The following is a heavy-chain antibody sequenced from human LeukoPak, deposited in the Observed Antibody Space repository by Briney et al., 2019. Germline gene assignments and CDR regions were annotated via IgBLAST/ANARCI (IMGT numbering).Heavy chain of an antibody. D-gene: IGHD5-18*01. V-gene: IGHV3-30*02. J-gene: IGHJ4*02. CDR2: IRYDGSDK. Sequence: GGSLRLSCAASGFTFSDYGMHWVRQAPGKGLEWVAFIRYDGSDKYYADSVKGRFTISRDNSKSTLYLQMNSLRAEDTAVYYCAESYSYGLQNYDYWGQGTLVTVSS. CDR1: GFTFSDYG. CDR3: AESYSYGLQNYDY.